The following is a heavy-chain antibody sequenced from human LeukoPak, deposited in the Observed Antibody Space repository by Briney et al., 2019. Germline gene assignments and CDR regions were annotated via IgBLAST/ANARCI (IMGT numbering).Heavy chain of an antibody. CDR2: INQDGSKK. D-gene: IGHD2-2*01. Sequence: GGSLRLSCVTSGFTFRNDWMTWVRQAQGKGLEWVANINQDGSKKNYVDSVKDRFSISRDNKENSLFLQMDSLRAEDTAIYYCARDTSPSSSTSYFDALAVWGQGTMVTVSS. CDR3: ARDTSPSSSTSYFDALAV. V-gene: IGHV3-7*01. CDR1: GFTFRNDW. J-gene: IGHJ3*01.